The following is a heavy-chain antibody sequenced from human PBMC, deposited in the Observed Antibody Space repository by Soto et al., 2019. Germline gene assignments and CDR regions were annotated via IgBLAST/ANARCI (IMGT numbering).Heavy chain of an antibody. CDR2: ISANGGST. V-gene: IGHV3-23*01. CDR1: GFPFSSYA. D-gene: IGHD3-22*01. J-gene: IGHJ4*02. CDR3: ARQEDSSGYGGFDY. Sequence: PGGSLRLSCAASGFPFSSYAMNWVRQAPGKGLEWVSAISANGGSTYYADSVKGRFTISRDNAKNSLYLQMNSLRAEDTALYYCARQEDSSGYGGFDYWGQGTLVTVS.